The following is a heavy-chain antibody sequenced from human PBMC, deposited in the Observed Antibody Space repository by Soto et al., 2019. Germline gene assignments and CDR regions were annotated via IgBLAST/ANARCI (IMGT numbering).Heavy chain of an antibody. Sequence: GGSLRLSCAASGFTFSSYWMHWVRQAPGKGLVWVSRIKSDGSSTSYADSVKGRFTVSRDNAKNTLYLQMNSLRAEDTAVYYCVRTVEGLSWFDPWGQGTLVTLSS. J-gene: IGHJ5*02. D-gene: IGHD4-17*01. CDR2: IKSDGSST. CDR1: GFTFSSYW. V-gene: IGHV3-74*01. CDR3: VRTVEGLSWFDP.